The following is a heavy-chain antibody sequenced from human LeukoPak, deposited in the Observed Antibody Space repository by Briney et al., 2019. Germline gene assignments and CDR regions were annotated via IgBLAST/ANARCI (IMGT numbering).Heavy chain of an antibody. D-gene: IGHD2-15*01. J-gene: IGHJ4*02. V-gene: IGHV3-23*01. CDR2: IHAGGSDP. Sequence: PGGSLRLSCAASGFTFSSSPMGWVRQAPGKGLEWVSSIHAGGSDPFYGDSVQGRFTISRDNSKNTLSLQLNSLRVEDTAVYFCAKGGHHSNPFFYCGQGTLVTVSS. CDR1: GFTFSSSP. CDR3: AKGGHHSNPFFY.